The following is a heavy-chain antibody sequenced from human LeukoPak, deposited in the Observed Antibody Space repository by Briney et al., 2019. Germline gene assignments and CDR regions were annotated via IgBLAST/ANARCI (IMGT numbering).Heavy chain of an antibody. V-gene: IGHV4-59*01. J-gene: IGHJ4*02. CDR2: IYYSGST. CDR3: ARNGPYGGNSLGDY. Sequence: PSETLSLTCTVSSGSISSDYWSWIRQPPGKGLEWMGYIYYSGSTNYNPSLKSRVTISVDTSKTQFSLKLSSVPAADTAVYYCARNGPYGGNSLGDYWGQGTLVTVSS. CDR1: SGSISSDY. D-gene: IGHD4-23*01.